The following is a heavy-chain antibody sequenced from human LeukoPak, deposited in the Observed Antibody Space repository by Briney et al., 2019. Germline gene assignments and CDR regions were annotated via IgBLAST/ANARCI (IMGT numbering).Heavy chain of an antibody. CDR1: GFTFSSYW. CDR3: AKYYIWGSYRPYYFDY. Sequence: PGGSLRLSCAASGFTFSSYWMSWVRQAPGKGLEWVANIKQDGSEKYYVDSVKGRFTISRDNSKNTLYLQMNSLRAEDTALYYCAKYYIWGSYRPYYFDYWGQGTLVTVSS. CDR2: IKQDGSEK. V-gene: IGHV3-7*03. D-gene: IGHD3-16*02. J-gene: IGHJ4*02.